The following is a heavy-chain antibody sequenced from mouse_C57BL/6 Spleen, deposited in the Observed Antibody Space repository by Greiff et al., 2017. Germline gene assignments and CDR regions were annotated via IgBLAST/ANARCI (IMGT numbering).Heavy chain of an antibody. J-gene: IGHJ4*01. V-gene: IGHV3-6*01. CDR1: GYSITSGYY. CDR2: ISYDGSN. D-gene: IGHD3-2*02. CDR3: ARDGRLRDYAMDY. Sequence: EVKLQESGPGLVKPSQSLSLTCSVTGYSITSGYYWNWIRQFPGNKLEWMGYISYDGSNNYNPSLKNRISITRDTSKNQFFLKLNSVTTEDTATYYCARDGRLRDYAMDYWGQGTSVTVSS.